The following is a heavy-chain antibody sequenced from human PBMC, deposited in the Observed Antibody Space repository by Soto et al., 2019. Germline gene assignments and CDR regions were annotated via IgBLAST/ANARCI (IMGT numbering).Heavy chain of an antibody. J-gene: IGHJ4*02. Sequence: GASVKVSCKASGYTSTSYAMHWVRQAPGQRLEWMGWINAGNGNTKYSQKFQGRVTITRDTSASTAYMELSSLRSEDTAVYYCARGTDTAMVGAFDYWGQGTLVTVSS. CDR3: ARGTDTAMVGAFDY. V-gene: IGHV1-3*01. CDR1: GYTSTSYA. D-gene: IGHD5-18*01. CDR2: INAGNGNT.